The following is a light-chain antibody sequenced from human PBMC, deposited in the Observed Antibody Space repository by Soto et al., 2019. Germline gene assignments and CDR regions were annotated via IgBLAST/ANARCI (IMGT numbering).Light chain of an antibody. CDR2: GVS. Sequence: EIVMTQSPATLSVSPGERANLSCRASQSISGELAWYQQRPGQPPRLLIYGVSTRATGVPDRFSGSGSGSDFTLTISGLHSEDFAVYYCQQGHDWPLTFGQGTRLDI. CDR1: QSISGE. CDR3: QQGHDWPLT. J-gene: IGKJ2*01. V-gene: IGKV3-15*01.